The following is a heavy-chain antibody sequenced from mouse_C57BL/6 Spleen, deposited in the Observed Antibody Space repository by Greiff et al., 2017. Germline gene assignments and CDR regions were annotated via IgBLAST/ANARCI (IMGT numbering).Heavy chain of an antibody. J-gene: IGHJ3*01. CDR1: GFSLTRYG. Sequence: VTLPESGPGLVAPSQSLSITCTFSGFSLTRYGVDWVRQPPGKGLVWLGVLWGGGSTNYNSALMSRLSISKDNSKSQVFLKMNSLQTDDTAMYYCAKRNDHGGFAYWGQGTLVTVSA. V-gene: IGHV2-9*01. CDR3: AKRNDHGGFAY. D-gene: IGHD1-1*02. CDR2: LWGGGST.